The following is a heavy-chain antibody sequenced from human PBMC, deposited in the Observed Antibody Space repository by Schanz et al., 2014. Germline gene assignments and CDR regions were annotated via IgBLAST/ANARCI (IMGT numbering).Heavy chain of an antibody. V-gene: IGHV3-23*01. CDR2: ISDNGIST. CDR1: GFTFSNYA. CDR3: AKAGSGWSTAGYYY. D-gene: IGHD6-19*01. Sequence: EVQLLESGGGLVQPGGSLRLSCVASGFTFSNYAMSWVRQAPGKGLEWVSGISDNGISTYYADSVKGRFSISRENSKSILYLQMNSLRAEDTAVYYCAKAGSGWSTAGYYYWGQGTLVAVSS. J-gene: IGHJ4*02.